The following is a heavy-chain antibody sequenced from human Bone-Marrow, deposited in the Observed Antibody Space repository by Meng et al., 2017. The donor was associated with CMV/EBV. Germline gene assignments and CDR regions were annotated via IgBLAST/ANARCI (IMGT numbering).Heavy chain of an antibody. CDR1: GFTFDDYA. CDR2: ISWNSGSI. D-gene: IGHD6-6*01. CDR3: AKDSISSGRLYYFDY. V-gene: IGHV3-9*01. Sequence: GGSLRLSCAASGFTFDDYAMHWVRQAPGKGLEWVSGISWNSGSIGYADSVKGRFTISRDNAKNSLYLQMNSLRAEDTALYYCAKDSISSGRLYYFDYWGQGTLVTVSS. J-gene: IGHJ4*02.